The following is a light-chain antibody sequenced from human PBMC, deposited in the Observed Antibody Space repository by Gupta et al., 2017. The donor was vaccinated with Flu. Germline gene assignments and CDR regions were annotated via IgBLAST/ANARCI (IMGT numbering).Light chain of an antibody. J-gene: IGLJ3*02. CDR2: QDI. CDR3: QAWDNSTGV. V-gene: IGLV3-1*01. CDR1: KLGDKY. Sequence: SYEVTQPPSVSVSPGQTVSIPCSGDKLGDKYACWYQQKPGQSPVLVIYQDIKRPSGIPERFSGSNSGNTATLTISGTQAMDEADYYCQAWDNSTGVFGGGTKLTVL.